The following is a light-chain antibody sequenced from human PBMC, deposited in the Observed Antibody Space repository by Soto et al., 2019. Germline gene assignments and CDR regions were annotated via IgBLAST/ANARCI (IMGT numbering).Light chain of an antibody. CDR3: QQYGSFPLT. V-gene: IGKV3-20*01. CDR1: QSVISSF. Sequence: ETVLTQSPGTMSLSPGERATLSCRASQSVISSFLAWYQQRPGQAPRLLIYGASNRATGIPDRFSGSGSETGFTLNISRLEPEDFAVYYCQQYGSFPLTFGGGTKVEIK. CDR2: GAS. J-gene: IGKJ4*01.